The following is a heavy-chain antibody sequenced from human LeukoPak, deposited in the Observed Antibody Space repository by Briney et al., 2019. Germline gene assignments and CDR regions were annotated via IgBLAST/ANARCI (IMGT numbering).Heavy chain of an antibody. CDR2: IIPIFGTA. CDR1: GGTFSSYA. J-gene: IGHJ4*02. D-gene: IGHD6-6*01. V-gene: IGHV1-69*05. CDR3: AAEYSSSPGFDY. Sequence: SVKVSCKASGGTFSSYAISWVRQAPGQGLEWMGGIIPIFGTANYAQKFQGRVTITTDESTSTACMELSSLRSEDTAVYYCAAEYSSSPGFDYWGQGTLVTVSS.